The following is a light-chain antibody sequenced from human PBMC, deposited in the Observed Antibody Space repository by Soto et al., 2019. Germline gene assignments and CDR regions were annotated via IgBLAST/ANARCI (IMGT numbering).Light chain of an antibody. CDR3: QQYYNLPAIT. J-gene: IGKJ5*01. CDR1: QDISNY. Sequence: DIQMTQSPSSLSASVGDRVTITCQASQDISNYLNWYQQKPGKAPKLLIYDESNLETGVPSRFSGSGSGTNFTFTIRTLQPEDIATYYCQQYYNLPAITFGQGTRREIK. V-gene: IGKV1-33*01. CDR2: DES.